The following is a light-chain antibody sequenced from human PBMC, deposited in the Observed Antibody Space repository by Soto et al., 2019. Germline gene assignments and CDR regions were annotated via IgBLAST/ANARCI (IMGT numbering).Light chain of an antibody. J-gene: IGKJ4*01. Sequence: DIQMTQSPSSVTASVGDRVTFTCRASRDITPYLAWYKQRPGTAPKLLIFDVSTLESGVPSRVSGSGAGRDFPLSISRLQPEDVGTYYCQQVCSFPPTFGGGSKVAIK. V-gene: IGKV1-12*01. CDR1: RDITPY. CDR3: QQVCSFPPT. CDR2: DVS.